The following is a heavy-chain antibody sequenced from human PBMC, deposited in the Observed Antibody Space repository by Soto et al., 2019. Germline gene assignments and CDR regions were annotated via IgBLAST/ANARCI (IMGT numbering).Heavy chain of an antibody. CDR1: GGSFSGYY. J-gene: IGHJ4*02. CDR3: ARATGPAVY. Sequence: PSETLSLSCAVYGGSFSGYYWSWIRQPPGKGLEWIGEINHSGSTNYNPSLKSRVTISVDTSKNQFSLKLSSVTAADTAVYYCARATGPAVYWGQGTLVTVSS. CDR2: INHSGST. V-gene: IGHV4-34*01. D-gene: IGHD2-2*01.